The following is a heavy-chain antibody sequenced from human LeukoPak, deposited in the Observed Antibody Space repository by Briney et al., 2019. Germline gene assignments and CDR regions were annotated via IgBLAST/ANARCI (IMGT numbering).Heavy chain of an antibody. CDR2: INHSGST. Sequence: PSETLSLTCAVYGGSFSGYYWSWIRQPPGKGLQWIGEINHSGSTNYNPSLKSRVTISVDTSKKHLSLKLRSVTAADTAVYYCARGRDTSSLDYWGQGTLVIVSS. D-gene: IGHD6-13*01. V-gene: IGHV4-34*01. CDR1: GGSFSGYY. CDR3: ARGRDTSSLDY. J-gene: IGHJ4*02.